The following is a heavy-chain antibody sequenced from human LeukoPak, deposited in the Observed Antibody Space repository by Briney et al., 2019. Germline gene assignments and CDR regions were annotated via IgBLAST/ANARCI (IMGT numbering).Heavy chain of an antibody. V-gene: IGHV4-38-2*01. Sequence: PSETLSLTCAVSGYSISSGYYWGWIRQPPGKGLEWIGSIYHSGSTYYNPSLKSRVTISVDTSKNQFSLKLSSVTAADTAVYYCARRLYIAVAGIPSPFFDYWGQGALVTVSS. CDR2: IYHSGST. J-gene: IGHJ4*02. D-gene: IGHD6-13*01. CDR1: GYSISSGYY. CDR3: ARRLYIAVAGIPSPFFDY.